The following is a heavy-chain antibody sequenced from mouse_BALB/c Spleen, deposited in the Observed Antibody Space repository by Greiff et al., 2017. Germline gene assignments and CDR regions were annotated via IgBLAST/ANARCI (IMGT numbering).Heavy chain of an antibody. J-gene: IGHJ3*01. CDR3: ARDYGAWFAY. Sequence: VQLQQSGPGLVQPSQSLSITCTVSGFSLTSYGVHWVRQPPGKGLEWLGVIWAGGSTNYNSALMSRLSISKDNSKSQVFLKMNSLQTDDTAMYYCARDYGAWFAYWGQGTLVTVSA. CDR2: IWAGGST. CDR1: GFSLTSYG. D-gene: IGHD1-1*01. V-gene: IGHV2-9*02.